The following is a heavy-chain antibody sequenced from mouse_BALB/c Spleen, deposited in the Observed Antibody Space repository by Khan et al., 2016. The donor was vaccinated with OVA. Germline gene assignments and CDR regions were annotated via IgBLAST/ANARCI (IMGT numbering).Heavy chain of an antibody. J-gene: IGHJ3*01. CDR2: ISDGGSYT. V-gene: IGHV5-4*02. CDR3: ARACYGGFAY. CDR1: GFTFSDYY. Sequence: EVELVESGGGLVKPGGSLKLSCAASGFTFSDYYMYWVRQTPEKRLEWVATISDGGSYTYYPDSVKGRFTISIDNAKNTLYMQMSSLKSEDSAMYCGARACYGGFAYWGQGTLVTVSA. D-gene: IGHD1-1*02.